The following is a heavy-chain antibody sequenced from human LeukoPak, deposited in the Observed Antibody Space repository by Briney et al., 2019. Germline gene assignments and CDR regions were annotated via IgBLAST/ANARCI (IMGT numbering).Heavy chain of an antibody. V-gene: IGHV3-23*01. J-gene: IGHJ4*02. CDR1: GFTFSSYA. D-gene: IGHD3-10*01. Sequence: GGSLRLSCAASGFTFSSYAMSWVRLAPGKGLEWVSAVSGSGGSTYYADSVKGRFTISRDNSKNTLYLQMNSLRAEDTAVYYCAKGSRITMVRGVLMGDYWGQGTLVTVSS. CDR3: AKGSRITMVRGVLMGDY. CDR2: VSGSGGST.